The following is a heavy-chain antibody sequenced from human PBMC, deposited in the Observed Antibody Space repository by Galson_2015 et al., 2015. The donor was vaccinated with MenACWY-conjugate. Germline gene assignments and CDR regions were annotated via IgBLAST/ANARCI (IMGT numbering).Heavy chain of an antibody. CDR2: INWNGGST. CDR1: GFTFDDYG. V-gene: IGHV3-20*04. J-gene: IGHJ3*02. Sequence: SLRLSCAASGFTFDDYGMSWVRQAPGKGLEWVSGINWNGGSTGYADSVKGRFTISRDNAKNSLYLQMNSLRAEDTALYYCARYYDSSGFVYAFDIWGQGTMVTVSS. D-gene: IGHD3-22*01. CDR3: ARYYDSSGFVYAFDI.